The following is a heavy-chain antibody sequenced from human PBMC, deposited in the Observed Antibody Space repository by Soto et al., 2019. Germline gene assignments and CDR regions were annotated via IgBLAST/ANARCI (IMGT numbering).Heavy chain of an antibody. CDR3: ARGDYGSGSYNYYYYGMDV. CDR2: IYHSGST. Sequence: SETLSLTCAVSGGSISSSNWWSWVRQPQGKGLEWIGEIYHSGSTNYNPSLKSRVTISVDKSKNQFSLKLSSVTAADTAVYYCARGDYGSGSYNYYYYGMDVWGQGTTVTVSS. D-gene: IGHD3-10*01. CDR1: GGSISSSNW. V-gene: IGHV4-4*02. J-gene: IGHJ6*02.